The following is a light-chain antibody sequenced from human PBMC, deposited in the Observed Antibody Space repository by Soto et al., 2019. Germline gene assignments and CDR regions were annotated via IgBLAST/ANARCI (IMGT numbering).Light chain of an antibody. CDR1: QSISTY. Sequence: DIQMTQSPSSLSVSIGDRVIITCRASQSISTYLKWYQYKPGKAPRLVIFRSSTLQGGVPSRFSGRGSGTGFTLTISSLQPEDFATSYCQQTFTPYVTFGGGTRVEI. CDR3: QQTFTPYVT. J-gene: IGKJ4*01. CDR2: RSS. V-gene: IGKV1-39*01.